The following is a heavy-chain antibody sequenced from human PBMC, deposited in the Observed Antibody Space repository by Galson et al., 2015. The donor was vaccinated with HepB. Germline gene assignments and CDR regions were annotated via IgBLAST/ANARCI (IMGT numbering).Heavy chain of an antibody. J-gene: IGHJ4*02. CDR3: ATPRRDGSSWSSPLDY. V-gene: IGHV1-2*04. CDR1: GYTFTGYY. CDR2: INPNSGGT. Sequence: SVKVSCKASGYTFTGYYMHWVRQAPGQGLEWMGWINPNSGGTNYAQKFQGWVTMTRDTSISTAYMELSRLRSDDTAVYYCATPRRDGSSWSSPLDYWGQGTLVTVSS. D-gene: IGHD6-13*01.